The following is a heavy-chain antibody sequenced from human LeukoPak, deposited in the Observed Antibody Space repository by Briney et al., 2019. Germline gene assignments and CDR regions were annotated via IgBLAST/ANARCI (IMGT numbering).Heavy chain of an antibody. J-gene: IGHJ4*02. D-gene: IGHD3-16*02. V-gene: IGHV4-34*01. CDR3: ARGLLSYYDYVWGSYRYSRGYFDY. CDR2: INHSGST. Sequence: SETLSLTCAVYGGSFSGYYWSWIRQPPGKGLEWIGEINHSGSTNYNPSLKSRLTISVDTSKNQFSLKLSSVPAADTAVYYCARGLLSYYDYVWGSYRYSRGYFDYWGQGTLVTVSS. CDR1: GGSFSGYY.